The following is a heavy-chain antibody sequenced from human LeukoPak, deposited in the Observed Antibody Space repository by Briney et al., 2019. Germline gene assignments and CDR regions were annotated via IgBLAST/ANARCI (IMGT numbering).Heavy chain of an antibody. D-gene: IGHD1-1*01. J-gene: IGHJ4*02. CDR3: SRGGGGLDKYNPDY. Sequence: GGSLRLSCAASGFTFSDYYMSWIRQAPGKGLEWVSYISSSSSYTNYADSVKGRFTISRDNAKKSLYLQLISLRADDTAVYYCSRGGGGLDKYNPDYWGQGTLVTVSS. CDR2: ISSSSSYT. CDR1: GFTFSDYY. V-gene: IGHV3-11*05.